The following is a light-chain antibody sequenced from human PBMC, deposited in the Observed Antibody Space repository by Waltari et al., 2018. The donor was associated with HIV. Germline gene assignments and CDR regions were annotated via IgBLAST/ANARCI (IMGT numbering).Light chain of an antibody. CDR2: GAT. J-gene: IGKJ2*01. V-gene: IGKV3-20*01. CDR3: QRYGTSPFT. Sequence: EIVLTQSPGTMSLSPGERAILSCRASQTVSNNFLAWYQQRRDQAPRLLIYGATSRIAGVPDRFRGSGSGTDFTLTISRLEPEDFAVYYCQRYGTSPFTFGQGTKLEIK. CDR1: QTVSNNF.